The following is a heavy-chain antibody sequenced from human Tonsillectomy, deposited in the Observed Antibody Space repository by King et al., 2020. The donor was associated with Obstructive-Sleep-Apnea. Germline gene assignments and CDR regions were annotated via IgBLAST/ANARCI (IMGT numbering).Heavy chain of an antibody. J-gene: IGHJ2*01. CDR3: ARREVGCGGDCYPPSYWYFDL. V-gene: IGHV5-51*01. CDR2: IYPGDSDT. CDR1: GYRFTSYW. Sequence: QLVQSGAEVKKPGEPLKISCKGSGYRFTSYWIAWVRQMPGKGLECMGIIYPGDSDTRYNPSFQGQVTISADESVSTAYLQWSSLRPSDTAMYYCARREVGCGGDCYPPSYWYFDLWGRGTLVTVSS. D-gene: IGHD2-21*02.